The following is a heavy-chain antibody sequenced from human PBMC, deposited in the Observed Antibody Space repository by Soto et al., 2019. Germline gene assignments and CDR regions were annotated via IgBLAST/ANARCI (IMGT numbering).Heavy chain of an antibody. D-gene: IGHD3-22*01. Sequence: AGSLRLSCAASGFTFSSYVMSWVLQAPGKGLEWVSAISGSGGSTYYADSVKGRFTISRDNSKNTLYLQMNSLRAEDTAVYYCAKDAYYDSSGYYSGSPGYYYYYGMDVWGQGTTVTVSS. CDR2: ISGSGGST. J-gene: IGHJ6*02. CDR3: AKDAYYDSSGYYSGSPGYYYYYGMDV. V-gene: IGHV3-23*01. CDR1: GFTFSSYV.